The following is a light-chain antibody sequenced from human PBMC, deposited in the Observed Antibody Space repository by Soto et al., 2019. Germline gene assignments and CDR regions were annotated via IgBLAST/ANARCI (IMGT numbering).Light chain of an antibody. CDR1: QDISSH. CDR3: LQLDSFPPT. V-gene: IGKV1-9*01. J-gene: IGKJ1*01. Sequence: DIPLTQSPSFLSASVGDRVTITCRASQDISSHLVWFQQEPGKAPKLLIYAASTLQSGAPSRFTGVGAGTEFTLTISSLQPEDFATYYCLQLDSFPPTFGQGTKVETK. CDR2: AAS.